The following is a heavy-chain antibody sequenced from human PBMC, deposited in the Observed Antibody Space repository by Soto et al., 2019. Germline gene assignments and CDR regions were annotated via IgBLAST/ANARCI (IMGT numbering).Heavy chain of an antibody. D-gene: IGHD5-12*01. Sequence: EVQLVESGGGLVKPGGSLRLSCAASGFTFSSYSMTWVRQAPGKGLEWVSSISASSSYIYYADSVKGRFTVSRDNAKNSLYLQINSLRDEDMAVYYCARRSIVATSLTPFDFWGQGTLVIVSS. V-gene: IGHV3-21*01. CDR2: ISASSSYI. CDR1: GFTFSSYS. J-gene: IGHJ4*02. CDR3: ARRSIVATSLTPFDF.